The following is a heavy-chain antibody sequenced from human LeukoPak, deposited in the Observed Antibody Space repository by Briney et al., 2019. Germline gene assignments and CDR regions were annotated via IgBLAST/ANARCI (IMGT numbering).Heavy chain of an antibody. CDR3: ATGEQWLVGRFDY. CDR1: GYTLTELS. J-gene: IGHJ4*02. CDR2: FDPEDGET. D-gene: IGHD6-19*01. V-gene: IGHV1-24*01. Sequence: ASVKVSCKVSGYTLTELSMHWVRQAPGKGLEWMGGFDPEDGETIYAQKFQGRVTMTEVTSTDTAYMELSSLRSEDTAVYYCATGEQWLVGRFDYWGQGTLVTVSS.